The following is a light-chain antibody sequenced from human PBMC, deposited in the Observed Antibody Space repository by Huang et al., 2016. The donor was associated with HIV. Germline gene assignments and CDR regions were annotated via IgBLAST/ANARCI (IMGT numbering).Light chain of an antibody. V-gene: IGKV1-39*01. CDR3: QQSYSTLRYT. CDR1: QSISSY. CDR2: AAS. Sequence: DIQMTQSPSSLSASVGDRVTITCRASQSISSYLNWYQQKPGKAPKLLIYAASSLQSGVPSRFSGSGSGTDFTLTISRPQPEDFATYYCQQSYSTLRYTFGQGTKLEIK. J-gene: IGKJ2*01.